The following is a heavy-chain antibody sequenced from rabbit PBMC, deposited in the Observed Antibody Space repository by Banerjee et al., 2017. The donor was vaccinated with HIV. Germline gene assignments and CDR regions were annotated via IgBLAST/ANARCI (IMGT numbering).Heavy chain of an antibody. CDR1: GFDFSSTYY. J-gene: IGHJ4*01. CDR3: ARDLIGSSYGDL. Sequence: QSLEESGGGLVQPEGSLTLTCKASGFDFSSTYYMCWVRQAPGKGLEWIGCISAGSSGTTYYASWAKGRFTISKTSSTTVTLQMTSLTAADTATYFCARDLIGSSYGDLWGQGTLVTVS. V-gene: IGHV1S40*01. CDR2: ISAGSSGTT. D-gene: IGHD8-1*01.